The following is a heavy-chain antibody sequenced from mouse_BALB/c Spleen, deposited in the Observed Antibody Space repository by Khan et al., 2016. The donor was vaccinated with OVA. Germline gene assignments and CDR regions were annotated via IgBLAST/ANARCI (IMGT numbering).Heavy chain of an antibody. V-gene: IGHV1-7*01. CDR2: INPSTGYT. D-gene: IGHD3-2*01. Sequence: QVQLKESGAELAKPGASVKMSCKASGYTFTSYWMHWVKQRPGQGLEWIGYINPSTGYTEYNQKFKEKAQLTADKSSSTAYMQLSSLTSEDSAVDYCARTARATFAMDYWGQGTSVTVSS. J-gene: IGHJ4*01. CDR1: GYTFTSYW. CDR3: ARTARATFAMDY.